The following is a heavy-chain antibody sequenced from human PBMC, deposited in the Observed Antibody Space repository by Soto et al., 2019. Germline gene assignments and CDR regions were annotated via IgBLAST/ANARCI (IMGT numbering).Heavy chain of an antibody. J-gene: IGHJ4*02. V-gene: IGHV1-46*01. CDR3: ARDLIGNFGVVIYYFDY. CDR2: INPSGGST. D-gene: IGHD3-3*02. CDR1: GYTFTSYY. Sequence: ASVKVSCKASGYTFTSYYMHWVRQAPGQGLEWMGIINPSGGSTSYAQKFQGRVTMTRDTSTSTVYMELSSLRSEDTAVYYCARDLIGNFGVVIYYFDYWGQGTMVTVYS.